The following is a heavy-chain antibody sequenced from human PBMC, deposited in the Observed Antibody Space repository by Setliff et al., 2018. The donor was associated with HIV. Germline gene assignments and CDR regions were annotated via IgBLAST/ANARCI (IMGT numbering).Heavy chain of an antibody. CDR1: GGSFSGYY. CDR3: ARGRDYYGSGSEYNVLFRSKYYYYMYV. CDR2: INHSGST. D-gene: IGHD3-10*01. J-gene: IGHJ6*03. V-gene: IGHV4-34*01. Sequence: SDTMCRTCAVYGGSFSGYYWSRISQPPGKGLDWIGEINHSGSTNYNPSLKSRVTISVDTSKNQFSLKLSSVTAADTAVYYCARGRDYYGSGSEYNVLFRSKYYYYMYVWGKGNTVTVSS.